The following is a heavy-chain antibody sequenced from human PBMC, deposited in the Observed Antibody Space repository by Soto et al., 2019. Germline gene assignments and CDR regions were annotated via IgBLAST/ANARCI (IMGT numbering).Heavy chain of an antibody. CDR3: ARDLIGYCSGGSCGQFNWFDP. J-gene: IGHJ5*02. D-gene: IGHD2-15*01. V-gene: IGHV1-18*01. CDR2: ISAYNGNT. Sequence: QVQLVQSGAEVKKPGASVKVSCKASGYTFTSYGISWVRQAPGQGLEWMGWISAYNGNTNYAQKLQGRVTMTTDTSTRTAYMELRSLRSDDTAVYYCARDLIGYCSGGSCGQFNWFDPWGQGTLVTVSS. CDR1: GYTFTSYG.